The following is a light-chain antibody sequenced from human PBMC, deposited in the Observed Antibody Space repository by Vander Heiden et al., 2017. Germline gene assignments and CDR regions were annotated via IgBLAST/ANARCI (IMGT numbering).Light chain of an antibody. CDR2: DAS. V-gene: IGKV3-11*01. Sequence: EIVLTQSPATLSLYPGERATLSCRASQSVSNYLAWYQHKPGQAPRLLIYDASNRAAGIPARFSGSGSGTDFTLTISSLEPEDFAVYYCQQRSNWPPEVTFGGRTKVEIK. CDR1: QSVSNY. CDR3: QQRSNWPPEVT. J-gene: IGKJ4*01.